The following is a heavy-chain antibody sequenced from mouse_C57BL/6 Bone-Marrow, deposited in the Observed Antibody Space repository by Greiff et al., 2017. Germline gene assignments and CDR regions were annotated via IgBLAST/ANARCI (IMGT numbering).Heavy chain of an antibody. Sequence: QVQLQQPGAELVKPGASVKMSCKASGYTFTSYWITWVKQRPGQGLEWIGDIYPGSGSTNYNEKFKSKATLTVDTSSSTASMQLSSLTSDDSAVYDCARPYYSNYWYFDVWGTGTTVTVSS. CDR2: IYPGSGST. D-gene: IGHD2-5*01. CDR1: GYTFTSYW. J-gene: IGHJ1*03. V-gene: IGHV1-55*01. CDR3: ARPYYSNYWYFDV.